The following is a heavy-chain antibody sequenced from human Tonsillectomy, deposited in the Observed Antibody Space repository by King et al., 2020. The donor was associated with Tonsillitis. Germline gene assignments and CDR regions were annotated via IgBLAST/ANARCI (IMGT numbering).Heavy chain of an antibody. CDR1: GGSISSYY. D-gene: IGHD2-15*01. V-gene: IGHV4-59*01. Sequence: VQLQESGPGLVKPSETLSLTCTVSGGSISSYYWNWIRQPPGKGLEWIGYIYYSGSTNYNPSLKSRVPISVDTSKNQFSLKLSSVTAADTAVYYCARGRCSGVSCYSDYWGQGTLVTVSS. CDR3: ARGRCSGVSCYSDY. J-gene: IGHJ4*02. CDR2: IYYSGST.